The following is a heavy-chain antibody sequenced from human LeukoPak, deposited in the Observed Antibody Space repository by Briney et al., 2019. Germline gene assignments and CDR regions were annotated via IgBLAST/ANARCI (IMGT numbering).Heavy chain of an antibody. J-gene: IGHJ4*02. CDR3: ARGGYGADYYFDY. V-gene: IGHV4-31*03. CDR2: IHYRGIT. Sequence: SETLSLTCTVSGGSISSGAYYWSWIRQHPGKGPEWIGYIHYRGITYYNPSLKSRFTISVDTSKNQFSLKLNSVTAADTAVYYCARGGYGADYYFDYWGQGTLVTVSS. D-gene: IGHD4-17*01. CDR1: GGSISSGAYY.